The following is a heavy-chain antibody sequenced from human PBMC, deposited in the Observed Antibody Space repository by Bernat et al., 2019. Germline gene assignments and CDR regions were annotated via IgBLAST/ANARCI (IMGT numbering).Heavy chain of an antibody. D-gene: IGHD6-13*01. CDR1: GFTFSSYS. CDR3: ARSQSGDYSSSWYSHYYYYGMDV. Sequence: EVQLVESGGGLVKPGESLRLSCAASGFTFSSYSMNWVRQAPGKGLEWVSYISSSSSTIYYADSVKGRFTISRDNAKNSLYLQMNSLRDEDTAVYYCARSQSGDYSSSWYSHYYYYGMDVWGQGTTVTVSS. J-gene: IGHJ6*02. CDR2: ISSSSSTI. V-gene: IGHV3-48*02.